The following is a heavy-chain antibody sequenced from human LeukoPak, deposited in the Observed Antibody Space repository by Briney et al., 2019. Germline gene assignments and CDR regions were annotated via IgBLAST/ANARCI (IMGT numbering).Heavy chain of an antibody. V-gene: IGHV4-59*01. CDR3: GRGRYYVDY. CDR1: GGSISSYY. CDR2: IYYSGST. J-gene: IGHJ4*02. Sequence: SETLSLTCTVSGGSISSYYWSWIRQPPGKGLEWIGYIYYSGSTNYNPSLKSRVTISVDTSKNQFSLKLSSVTAADTAVYNCGRGRYYVDYWGQGTLVTVSS.